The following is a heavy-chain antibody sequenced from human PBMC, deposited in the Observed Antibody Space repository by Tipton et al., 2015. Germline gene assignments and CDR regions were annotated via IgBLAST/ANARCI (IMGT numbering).Heavy chain of an antibody. CDR1: GGTFSTYA. V-gene: IGHV1-69*06. J-gene: IGHJ5*02. CDR2: IVPPFESP. D-gene: IGHD6-19*01. CDR3: ARRGRSGRWDWVGP. Sequence: VQLVQSGPEVKKPGSSVKVSCKASGGTFSTYAISWVRQAPGQGPEWMGAIVPPFESPHYAQTLQGRVTMTRDTSINTAYMELSSLGSEDTAVYYCARRGRSGRWDWVGPWGHGTLVTVSS.